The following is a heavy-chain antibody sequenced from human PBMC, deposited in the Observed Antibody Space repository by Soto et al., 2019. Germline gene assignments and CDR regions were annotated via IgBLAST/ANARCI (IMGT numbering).Heavy chain of an antibody. CDR1: GFTFSTYA. V-gene: IGHV3-23*01. Sequence: EVQLLESGGGLVQPGGSLRLSCAASGFTFSTYAMSWVRQAPGKGLEWVSAVSGSGGSTYYADSVKGRFTISRDNSKNRLYLKMNSLRAEDTAVYYCAKDPRIGIAVAGVFDYWGQGTLVTVSS. CDR2: VSGSGGST. CDR3: AKDPRIGIAVAGVFDY. J-gene: IGHJ4*02. D-gene: IGHD6-19*01.